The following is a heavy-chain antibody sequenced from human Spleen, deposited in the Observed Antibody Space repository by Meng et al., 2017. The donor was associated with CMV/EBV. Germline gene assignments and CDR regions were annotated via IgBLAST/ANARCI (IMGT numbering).Heavy chain of an antibody. CDR1: EFTFSSLW. V-gene: IGHV3-7*04. CDR3: ARVAAAGRGMDV. Sequence: CAASEFTFSSLWMTWVRQAPGKGLEWVANINQDQSQKNYVDSVRGRFTISRDNAKNSLFLQMNSLRGEDTAVYYCARVAAAGRGMDVWGQGTTVTVSS. CDR2: INQDQSQK. D-gene: IGHD6-13*01. J-gene: IGHJ6*02.